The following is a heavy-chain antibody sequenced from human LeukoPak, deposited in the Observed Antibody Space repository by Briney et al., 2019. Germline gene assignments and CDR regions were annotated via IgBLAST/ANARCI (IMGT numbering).Heavy chain of an antibody. CDR2: INHRGST. V-gene: IGHV4-39*07. J-gene: IGHJ3*02. D-gene: IGHD1-26*01. CDR3: AREGARWEPSFSAFDI. Sequence: SETLSLTCTVSDGSISSNSYYWGWIRQPPGKGLEWIGEINHRGSTNYNPSLKSRVTISLDTSKNQFSLKLGSVTAADTAVYYCAREGARWEPSFSAFDIWGQGTMVTVSS. CDR1: DGSISSNSYY.